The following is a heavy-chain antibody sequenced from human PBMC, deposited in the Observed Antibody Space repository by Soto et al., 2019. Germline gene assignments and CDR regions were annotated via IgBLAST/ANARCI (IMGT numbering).Heavy chain of an antibody. CDR3: ARAVTTLIIWPPRREYFQY. CDR1: GGTFRNYA. J-gene: IGHJ1*01. CDR2: IIPMFRTA. V-gene: IGHV1-69*05. Sequence: QVQLEQTGAEVKKPGSSVKVSCKTSGGTFRNYAISWVRQALGQGPEWMGGIIPMFRTANYAQKFQGRVTVTSHESTSTAHMEWSRLRSEDTAVYYCARAVTTLIIWPPRREYFQYWGQGTLVTV. D-gene: IGHD4-17*01.